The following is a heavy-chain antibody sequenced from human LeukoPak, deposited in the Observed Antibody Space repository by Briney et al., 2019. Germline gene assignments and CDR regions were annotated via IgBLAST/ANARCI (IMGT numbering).Heavy chain of an antibody. D-gene: IGHD1-26*01. CDR3: ARERYSGSLEHYFDY. V-gene: IGHV4-59*12. CDR2: IYYSGST. CDR1: GGSISSYY. J-gene: IGHJ4*02. Sequence: KPSETLSLTCTVSGGSISSYYWSWIRQPPGKGLEWIGYIYYSGSTYYNPSLKSRVTISVDTSKNQFSLKLSSVTAADTAVYYCARERYSGSLEHYFDYWGQGTLVTVSS.